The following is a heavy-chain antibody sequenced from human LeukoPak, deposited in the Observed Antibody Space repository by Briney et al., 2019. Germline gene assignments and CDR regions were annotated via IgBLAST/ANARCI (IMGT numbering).Heavy chain of an antibody. V-gene: IGHV3-30-3*01. CDR3: LSDYYDSSGYLR. CDR2: ISYDGSNK. D-gene: IGHD3-22*01. CDR1: GFTFSSYA. Sequence: GRSLRLSCAASGFTFSSYAMHWVRQAPGKGLEWVAVISYDGSNKYYADSVKGRFTISRDNSKNTLCLQMNSLRAEDTAVYYCLSDYYDSSGYLRGGQGTLVTVSS. J-gene: IGHJ4*02.